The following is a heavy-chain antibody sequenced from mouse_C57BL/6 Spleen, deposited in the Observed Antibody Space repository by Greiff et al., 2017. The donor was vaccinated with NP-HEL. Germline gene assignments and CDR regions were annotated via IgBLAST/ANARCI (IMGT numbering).Heavy chain of an antibody. D-gene: IGHD1-1*01. CDR1: GYTFTDYN. J-gene: IGHJ4*01. V-gene: IGHV1-22*01. CDR3: GAATVVADYYAMDY. CDR2: INPNNGGT. Sequence: EVQLQESGPELVKPGASVKMSCKASGYTFTDYNMHWVKQSHGKSLEWIGYINPNNGGTSYNQKFKGKATLTVNKSSSTAYMELRSLTSEDSAVYYCGAATVVADYYAMDYWGQGTSVTVSS.